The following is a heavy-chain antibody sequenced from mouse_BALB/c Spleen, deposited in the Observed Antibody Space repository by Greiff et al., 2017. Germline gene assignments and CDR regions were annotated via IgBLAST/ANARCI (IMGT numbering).Heavy chain of an antibody. J-gene: IGHJ3*01. D-gene: IGHD3-1*01. CDR3: AREGNSAWFAY. CDR2: INPYNDGT. V-gene: IGHV1-14*01. Sequence: EVQLQQSGPELVKPRASVKMSCKASGYTFTSYVMHWVKQKPGQGLEWIGYINPYNDGTKYNEKFKGKATLTSDKSSSTAYMELSSLTSEDSAVYYCAREGNSAWFAYWGQGTLVTVSA. CDR1: GYTFTSYV.